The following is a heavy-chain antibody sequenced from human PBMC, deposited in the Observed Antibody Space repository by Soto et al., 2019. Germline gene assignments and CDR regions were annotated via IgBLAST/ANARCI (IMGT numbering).Heavy chain of an antibody. Sequence: ASVKVSCKASGGTFSSYAISWVLQAPGQGLEWMGGIIPIFGTANYAQKFQGRVTITADESTSTAYMELSSLRSEDTAVYYCARVRNSDIVFVALNWFDLWGQGTLVTVSS. CDR2: IIPIFGTA. CDR1: GGTFSSYA. J-gene: IGHJ5*02. D-gene: IGHD2-15*01. V-gene: IGHV1-69*13. CDR3: ARVRNSDIVFVALNWFDL.